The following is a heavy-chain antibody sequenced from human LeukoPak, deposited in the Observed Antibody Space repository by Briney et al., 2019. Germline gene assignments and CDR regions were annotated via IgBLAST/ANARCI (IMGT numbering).Heavy chain of an antibody. J-gene: IGHJ4*02. CDR1: GGTFSSYA. CDR3: ARALPGYSSSWHFDY. V-gene: IGHV1-69*05. Sequence: SVKVSCKASGGTFSSYAISWVRQAPGQGLEWMGGIIPIFGTANSAQEFQGRVTITTDESTSTAYMELSSLRSEDTAVYYCARALPGYSSSWHFDYWGQGTLVTVSS. CDR2: IIPIFGTA. D-gene: IGHD6-13*01.